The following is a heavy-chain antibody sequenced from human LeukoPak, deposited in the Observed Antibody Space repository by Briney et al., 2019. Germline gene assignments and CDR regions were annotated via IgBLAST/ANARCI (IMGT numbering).Heavy chain of an antibody. CDR1: GGSISSGSYY. V-gene: IGHV4-61*02. Sequence: SETLSLTCTVSGGSISSGSYYWSWIRQPAGKGLEWIGRIYTSGSTNYNPSLKSRVTISVDTSKNQFSLKLSSVTAADTAVYYCARGPERDGYNSDYFDYWGQGTLVTVSS. CDR2: IYTSGST. D-gene: IGHD5-24*01. J-gene: IGHJ4*02. CDR3: ARGPERDGYNSDYFDY.